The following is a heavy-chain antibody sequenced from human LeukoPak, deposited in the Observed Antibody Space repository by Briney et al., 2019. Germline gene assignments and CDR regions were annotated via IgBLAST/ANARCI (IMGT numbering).Heavy chain of an antibody. CDR3: AKGSGRDTDHIWGSYRQFDY. D-gene: IGHD3-16*02. CDR2: ISGGGAYI. V-gene: IGHV3-23*01. CDR1: GFTFNNYG. J-gene: IGHJ4*02. Sequence: PGGSLRLSCAASGFTFNNYGINWVRQAPGKGLEWVSVISGGGAYIYYADSVKGRFTVSRDNSKNTVYLHMHNLRAEDTAVYYCAKGSGRDTDHIWGSYRQFDYWGQGTLVTVSS.